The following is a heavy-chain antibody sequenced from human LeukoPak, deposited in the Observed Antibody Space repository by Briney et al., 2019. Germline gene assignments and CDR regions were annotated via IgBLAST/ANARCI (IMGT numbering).Heavy chain of an antibody. CDR3: ARVQGYYDSSGYCDAFDI. D-gene: IGHD3-22*01. V-gene: IGHV3-21*01. CDR1: GFTFSSYS. CDR2: ISSSSSYI. Sequence: GGSLRLSCAASGFTFSSYSMNWVRQAPGKGLERISSISSSSSYIYYAATMKGRFTISRDNAKNSLYLQMNSLRAEDTAVYYCARVQGYYDSSGYCDAFDIWGQGTMVTVSS. J-gene: IGHJ3*02.